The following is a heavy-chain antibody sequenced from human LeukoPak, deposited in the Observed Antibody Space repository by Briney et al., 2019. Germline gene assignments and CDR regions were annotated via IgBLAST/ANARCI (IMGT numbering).Heavy chain of an antibody. CDR3: AREDGMDV. CDR1: GFTVSSNY. CDR2: IYSGDTT. Sequence: GGSLRLSCAASGFTVSSNYMSWVRQAPGKGLEWVSVIYSGDTTYYADSVKGRFTISRDNSKNTLYLQMNSLRAEDTAVSYCAREDGMDVWGQGTTVTVSS. J-gene: IGHJ6*02. V-gene: IGHV3-53*01.